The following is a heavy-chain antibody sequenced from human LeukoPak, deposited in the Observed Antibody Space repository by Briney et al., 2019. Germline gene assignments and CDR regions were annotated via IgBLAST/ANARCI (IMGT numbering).Heavy chain of an antibody. D-gene: IGHD3-22*01. V-gene: IGHV1-18*01. CDR1: GYTFNSHG. J-gene: IGHJ5*02. CDR3: AKDQYYDSKGWFDA. Sequence: ASVKVSCKASGYTFNSHGITWVRQAPGQGLEWMGWISTYNGNTNYAPKLQGRVTMTTDTSTSTAYMDLRSLRSDDTAVYYCAKDQYYDSKGWFDAWGQGTLVTVSS. CDR2: ISTYNGNT.